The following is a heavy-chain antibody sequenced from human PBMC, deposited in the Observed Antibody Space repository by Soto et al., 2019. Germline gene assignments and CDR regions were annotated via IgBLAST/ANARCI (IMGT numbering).Heavy chain of an antibody. CDR2: IYSGGST. Sequence: EVQLVESGGGLVQPGGSLRLSCAASGFTVSSNYMSWVRQAPGKGLEWVSVIYSGGSTYYADSVKGRFTISRDNSKNTLYLQMNSLRAEDTAVYYCACSYLAARREDYYYYYYMDVWGKGTTVTVSS. CDR1: GFTVSSNY. CDR3: ACSYLAARREDYYYYYYMDV. V-gene: IGHV3-66*01. J-gene: IGHJ6*03. D-gene: IGHD6-6*01.